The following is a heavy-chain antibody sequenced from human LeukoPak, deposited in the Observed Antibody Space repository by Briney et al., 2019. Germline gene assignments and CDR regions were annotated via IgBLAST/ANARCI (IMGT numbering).Heavy chain of an antibody. V-gene: IGHV4-4*07. CDR3: AREFVRDAFDI. Sequence: SETLSLTCTVSGGSISSYYWSWIRQSAGKGLEWIGRIYTSGNTNYNPSLKSRVTMSVDTSKSQFSLKLSSVTAADTAVYYCAREFVRDAFDIWGQGTMVTVSS. CDR1: GGSISSYY. J-gene: IGHJ3*02. CDR2: IYTSGNT. D-gene: IGHD6-6*01.